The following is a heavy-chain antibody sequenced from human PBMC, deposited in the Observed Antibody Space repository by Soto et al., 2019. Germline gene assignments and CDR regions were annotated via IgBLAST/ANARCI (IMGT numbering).Heavy chain of an antibody. D-gene: IGHD4-17*01. Sequence: GGSLRLSCAASGFTFSSNIMTWVRQAPRKGLEWASAISSAADGTYYTDSVKGRITISRDNSKNTLYLQMNSLRAEDTAVYYCARGLYGDYVYYYYYYMDVWGKGTTVTVSS. CDR1: GFTFSSNI. J-gene: IGHJ6*03. CDR3: ARGLYGDYVYYYYYYMDV. V-gene: IGHV3-23*01. CDR2: ISSAADGT.